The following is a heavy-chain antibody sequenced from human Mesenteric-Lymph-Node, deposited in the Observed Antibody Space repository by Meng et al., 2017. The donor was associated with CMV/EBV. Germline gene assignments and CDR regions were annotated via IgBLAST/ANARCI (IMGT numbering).Heavy chain of an antibody. V-gene: IGHV3-23*03. D-gene: IGHD6-19*01. J-gene: IGHJ1*01. CDR3: AKDANPFYSSVWYKKYFQH. Sequence: GGSLRLSCAASGFSFSTYAMSWVRQAPGKGLEWFSVIYSGGSGTYYADSVKGRFTISRDSSKNTLHLQMSSLRAEDTAVYYCAKDANPFYSSVWYKKYFQHWGQGTLVTVSS. CDR2: IYSGGSGT. CDR1: GFSFSTYA.